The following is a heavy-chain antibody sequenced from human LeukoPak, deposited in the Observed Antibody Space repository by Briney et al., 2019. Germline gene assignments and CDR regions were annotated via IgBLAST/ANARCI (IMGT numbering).Heavy chain of an antibody. CDR2: ISSSSSYI. J-gene: IGHJ4*02. D-gene: IGHD3-22*01. Sequence: KTGGSLRLSCAASGFTFSSYSMNWVRQAPGKGLEWVSSISSSSSYIYYADSVKGRFTISRDNAKNSLYLQMNSLRAEDTAVYYCARAYYYDSSGYDLPDYWGQGTLVTVSS. CDR1: GFTFSSYS. V-gene: IGHV3-21*01. CDR3: ARAYYYDSSGYDLPDY.